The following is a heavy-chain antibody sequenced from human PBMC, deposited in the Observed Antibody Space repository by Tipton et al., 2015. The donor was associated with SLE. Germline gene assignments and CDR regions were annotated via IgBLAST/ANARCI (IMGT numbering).Heavy chain of an antibody. CDR1: GGSIHSYY. CDR2: IHYNGNT. Sequence: TLSLTCSVSGGSIHSYYWTWIRQPPGKGLEWIGYIHYNGNTNYNPSLESRVTISVDTSKNQFSLKLNSLTAADTAVYYCGRGGDPDYFDFWGQGTQVTVSS. J-gene: IGHJ4*02. V-gene: IGHV4-59*12. D-gene: IGHD2-21*01. CDR3: GRGGDPDYFDF.